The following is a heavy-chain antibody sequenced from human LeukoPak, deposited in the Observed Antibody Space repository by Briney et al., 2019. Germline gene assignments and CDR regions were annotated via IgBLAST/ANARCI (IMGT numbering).Heavy chain of an antibody. D-gene: IGHD1-26*01. V-gene: IGHV4-39*07. CDR1: GGSISSSSYY. CDR3: ARDHSSASCTYYYYYMDV. J-gene: IGHJ6*03. Sequence: SETLSLTCTVSGGSISSSSYYWGWIRQPPGKGLEWIGTLYYSGKTYYNPSLKSRVTISIDTSKNKFSLKLTSATAADTAVYYCARDHSSASCTYYYYYMDVWGKGTTVTVSS. CDR2: LYYSGKT.